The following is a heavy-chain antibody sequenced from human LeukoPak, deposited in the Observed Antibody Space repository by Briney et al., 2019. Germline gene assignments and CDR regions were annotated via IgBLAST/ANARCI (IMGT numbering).Heavy chain of an antibody. Sequence: GESLKISCKGSGYSFSSYWIAWVRQMPGKGLEWMGVIYPRDSRTTYSPSFQDQVTISADKSISTAYLQWTSLKASDTAMYYCAVSSSSYGGDAFDVWGQGTMVTVSS. V-gene: IGHV5-51*01. CDR1: GYSFSSYW. D-gene: IGHD6-13*01. CDR2: IYPRDSRT. J-gene: IGHJ3*01. CDR3: AVSSSSYGGDAFDV.